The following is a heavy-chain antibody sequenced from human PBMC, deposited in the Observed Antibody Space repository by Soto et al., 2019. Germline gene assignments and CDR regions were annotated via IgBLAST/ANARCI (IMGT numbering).Heavy chain of an antibody. V-gene: IGHV5-51*01. D-gene: IGHD2-2*01. CDR3: GGRGGPWVFFITSCYAGMGSVYYYYGRDV. Sequence: PGESLKISCKGSGYSFTSYWIGWVRQMPGKGLEWMGIIYPGDSDTRYSPSFQGQVTISADKSISTAYLQWSSLKASDTAMYYCGGRGGPWVFFITSCYAGMGSVYYYYGRDVGGKGTRVT. J-gene: IGHJ6*04. CDR2: IYPGDSDT. CDR1: GYSFTSYW.